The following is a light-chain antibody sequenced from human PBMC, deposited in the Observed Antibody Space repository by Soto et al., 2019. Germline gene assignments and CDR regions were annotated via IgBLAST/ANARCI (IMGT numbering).Light chain of an antibody. J-gene: IGLJ3*02. CDR3: CSYTSTTTRL. Sequence: HSALTQPASVSGSPGQSITISCTGTSSDIGGYNYVSWYQQHPDKAPKLMIYEVSKRPSGVSNRFSASKSGNTASLTISGLQAEDEADYYCCSYTSTTTRLFGGGTKLTVL. CDR1: SSDIGGYNY. V-gene: IGLV2-14*01. CDR2: EVS.